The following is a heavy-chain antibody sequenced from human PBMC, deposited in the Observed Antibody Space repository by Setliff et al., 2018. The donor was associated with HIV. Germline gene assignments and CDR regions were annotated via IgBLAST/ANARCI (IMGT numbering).Heavy chain of an antibody. CDR1: GGSISSGGYY. D-gene: IGHD3-22*01. CDR2: IYYSGST. J-gene: IGHJ4*02. V-gene: IGHV4-31*03. CDR3: ARLRITMIMMLNYFDY. Sequence: SETLSLTCTVSGGSISSGGYYWSWIRQHPGKGLEWIGYIYYSGSTYYNPSLKSRVTISLDTSKNQFSLNLSSVTAADTAVYFCARLRITMIMMLNYFDYWGQGTLVTVSS.